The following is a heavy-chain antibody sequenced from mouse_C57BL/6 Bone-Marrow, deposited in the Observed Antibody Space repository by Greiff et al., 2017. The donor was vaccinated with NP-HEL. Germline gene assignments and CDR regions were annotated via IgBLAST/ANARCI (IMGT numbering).Heavy chain of an antibody. CDR2: IDPANGNT. Sequence: EVKLMESVAELVRPGASVKLSCTASGFNIKNTYMHWVKQRPEQGLEWIGRIDPANGNTKYAPKFQGKATITADTSSNTAYLQLSSLTSEDTAIYYCARDRDGYYVRWFAYWGQGTLVTVSA. CDR1: GFNIKNTY. V-gene: IGHV14-3*01. CDR3: ARDRDGYYVRWFAY. D-gene: IGHD2-3*01. J-gene: IGHJ3*01.